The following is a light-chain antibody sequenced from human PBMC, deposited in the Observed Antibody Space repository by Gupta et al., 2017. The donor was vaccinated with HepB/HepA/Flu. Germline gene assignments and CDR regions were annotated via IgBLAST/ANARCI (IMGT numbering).Light chain of an antibody. J-gene: IGKJ1*01. CDR1: QSISSY. CDR3: QHSDSTPWT. CDR2: AAS. V-gene: IGKV1-39*01. Sequence: DIQMTQSPSYLSASVGDRVTITCRASQSISSYLNWYQQKPGKAPKLLIYAASSLQSGVPSRFSDSGSGTDFTLTISSLQPEDFATYYCQHSDSTPWTFGQGTKVEIK.